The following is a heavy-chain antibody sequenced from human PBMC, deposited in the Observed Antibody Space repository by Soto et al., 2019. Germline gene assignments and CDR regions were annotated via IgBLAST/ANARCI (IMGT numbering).Heavy chain of an antibody. V-gene: IGHV5-51*01. J-gene: IGHJ6*02. Sequence: GESLKISCKGSGYSFTSYWIGWVRQMPGKGLEWMGIIYPGDSDTRYSPSFQGQVTISADKSISTAYLQWSSLKASDTAMYYCARQYSGCSGGSCKMGYYYGMDVWGQGTTVTAP. D-gene: IGHD2-15*01. CDR2: IYPGDSDT. CDR3: ARQYSGCSGGSCKMGYYYGMDV. CDR1: GYSFTSYW.